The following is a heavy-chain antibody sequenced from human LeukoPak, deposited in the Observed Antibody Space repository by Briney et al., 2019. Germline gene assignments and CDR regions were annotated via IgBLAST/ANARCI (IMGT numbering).Heavy chain of an antibody. J-gene: IGHJ4*02. CDR3: ARDRAGGTYGNLDY. V-gene: IGHV1-18*01. Sequence: AAVKVSCKASGYTFTTYGISWVRQAPGQGLEWMGWISAYNGNTNYVQKFQGRVTMTTDSSTSTAYTELRSLRSDDTAVYYCARDRAGGTYGNLDYWGQGTLVTVSS. CDR2: ISAYNGNT. CDR1: GYTFTTYG. D-gene: IGHD3-10*01.